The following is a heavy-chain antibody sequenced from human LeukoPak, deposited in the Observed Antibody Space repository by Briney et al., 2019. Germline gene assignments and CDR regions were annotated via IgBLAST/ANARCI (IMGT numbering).Heavy chain of an antibody. Sequence: SETLSLTCAVYGGSFSGYYWSWIRQPPGKGLEWIGEINHSGSTNYNPSLKSRVTISVDTSKNQFSLKLSSVTAADTAVYYCARVPSGYSSSWEPWTGAFDIWGQGTMVTVSS. CDR3: ARVPSGYSSSWEPWTGAFDI. V-gene: IGHV4-34*01. J-gene: IGHJ3*02. CDR2: INHSGST. D-gene: IGHD6-13*01. CDR1: GGSFSGYY.